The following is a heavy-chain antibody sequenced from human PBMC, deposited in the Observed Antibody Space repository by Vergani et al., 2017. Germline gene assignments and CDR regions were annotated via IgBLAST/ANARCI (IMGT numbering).Heavy chain of an antibody. V-gene: IGHV3-21*01. CDR1: GFTFTTYG. D-gene: IGHD5-18*01. J-gene: IGHJ4*01. CDR2: ISSSGNYI. Sequence: EVQLVESGGGLVKPGGSLRLSCVASGFTFTTYGMGWVRQAPGKGLEWVSSISSSGNYIYYTDSMKGRFTISRDNAKSSLSLQMNSLRAEDTAVYYCAKDPATSMGFGGQGILVTVSS. CDR3: AKDPATSMGF.